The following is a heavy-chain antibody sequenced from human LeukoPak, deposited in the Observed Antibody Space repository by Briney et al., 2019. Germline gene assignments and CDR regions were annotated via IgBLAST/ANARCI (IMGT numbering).Heavy chain of an antibody. V-gene: IGHV3-21*01. CDR2: ISSSSSYI. CDR3: ARDIYGDSHY. Sequence: GGSLRLSCVVSGFTFSTSAMSWVRQAPGKGLEWVSSISSSSSYIYYADSVKGRFTISRDNAKNSLYLQMNSLRAEDTAVYYCARDIYGDSHYWGQGTLVTVSS. J-gene: IGHJ4*02. CDR1: GFTFSTSA. D-gene: IGHD4-17*01.